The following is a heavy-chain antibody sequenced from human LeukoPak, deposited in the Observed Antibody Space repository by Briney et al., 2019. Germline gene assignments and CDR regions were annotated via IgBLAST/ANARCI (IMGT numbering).Heavy chain of an antibody. CDR2: IYYSGST. D-gene: IGHD4-17*01. Sequence: TSETLSLTCTVSGGSISSYYWSWIRQPPGKGLEWIGYIYYSGSTNYNPSLKSRVTISVDTSKNQFSLKLSSVTAADTAVYYCARDGDYGEGVDYWGQGTLVTVSS. CDR1: GGSISSYY. V-gene: IGHV4-59*01. CDR3: ARDGDYGEGVDY. J-gene: IGHJ4*02.